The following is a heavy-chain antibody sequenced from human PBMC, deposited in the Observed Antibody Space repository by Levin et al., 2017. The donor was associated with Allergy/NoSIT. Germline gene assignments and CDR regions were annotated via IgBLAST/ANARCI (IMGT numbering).Heavy chain of an antibody. CDR2: IYNSGST. D-gene: IGHD3-9*01. J-gene: IGHJ4*02. CDR1: GGSISSSISY. CDR3: ARQCYDILTGYYNFDY. Sequence: MPGGSLRLSCTVSGGSISSSISYWGWIRQAPGKGLEWIGSIYNSGSTYYNPSLKSRVTTSVDTSKNQFSLKLSSVTAADTAVYYCARQCYDILTGYYNFDYWGQGTLVTVSS. V-gene: IGHV4-39*01.